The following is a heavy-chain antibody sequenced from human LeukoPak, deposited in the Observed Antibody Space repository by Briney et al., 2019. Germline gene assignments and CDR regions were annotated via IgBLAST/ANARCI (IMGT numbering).Heavy chain of an antibody. D-gene: IGHD3-9*01. CDR3: ARDLTGYYRY. J-gene: IGHJ4*02. V-gene: IGHV1-69*04. CDR2: IIPILGIA. Sequence: ASVKVSCKASVGTFSSYAISSVRQAPGQGLEWMGRIIPILGIANYAQKLQGRVTMTTDTSTSTAYMEQRSLRSDDTAVYYCARDLTGYYRYWGQGTLVTVSS. CDR1: VGTFSSYA.